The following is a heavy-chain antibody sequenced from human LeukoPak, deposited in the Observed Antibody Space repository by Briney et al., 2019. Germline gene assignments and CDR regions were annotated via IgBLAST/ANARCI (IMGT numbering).Heavy chain of an antibody. V-gene: IGHV4-59*01. CDR1: GFSLCIFY. J-gene: IGHJ5*02. Sequence: EPLSLPRTLSGFSLCIFYWSCMRHPPEGGLEWSGYISYRGGPTNNPPLKSSDPISGDTPKTQLSLTLSSVTAADKAVYYCARENYGSASYYFGTGFDPWGQGTLVTVSS. CDR3: ARENYGSASYYFGTGFDP. CDR2: ISYRGGP. D-gene: IGHD3-10*01.